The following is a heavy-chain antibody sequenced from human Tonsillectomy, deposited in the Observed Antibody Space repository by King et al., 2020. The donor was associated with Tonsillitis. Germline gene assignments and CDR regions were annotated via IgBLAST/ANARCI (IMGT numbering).Heavy chain of an antibody. CDR2: IYHSGST. J-gene: IGHJ4*02. Sequence: VQLQESGPGLVKPSGTLSLTCAVSGGSISSNNWWSWVRQPPGKGLEWIGEIYHSGSTNYHPSLKSRVTISIDNSKNQFSLKFSSVTAADTAVYYCATYSSSWSNLDYWGQGTLVTVSS. D-gene: IGHD6-13*01. V-gene: IGHV4-4*02. CDR1: GGSISSNNW. CDR3: ATYSSSWSNLDY.